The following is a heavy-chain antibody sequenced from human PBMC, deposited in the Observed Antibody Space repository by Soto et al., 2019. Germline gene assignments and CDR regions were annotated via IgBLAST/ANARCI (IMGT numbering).Heavy chain of an antibody. Sequence: ASVKVSCKASGGTFSSYAISWVRQAPGQGLEWMGGIIPIFGTANYAQKFQGRVTITADESTSTAYMELSSLRSEDTAVYYCAREVRSHYDFWSGSSGGNWFDPWGQGTLVTVS. J-gene: IGHJ5*02. D-gene: IGHD3-3*01. CDR2: IIPIFGTA. CDR3: AREVRSHYDFWSGSSGGNWFDP. V-gene: IGHV1-69*13. CDR1: GGTFSSYA.